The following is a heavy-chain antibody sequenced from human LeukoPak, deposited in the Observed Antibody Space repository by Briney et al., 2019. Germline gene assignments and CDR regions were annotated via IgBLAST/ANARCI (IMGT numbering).Heavy chain of an antibody. J-gene: IGHJ4*02. CDR3: AREGSRDFDY. CDR1: GGSLSSYY. CDR2: ISHSGGA. V-gene: IGHV4-34*01. Sequence: SETLSRTCAVYGGSLSSYYWTCVRQPPGKGLEWIGEISHSGGANYSPSLKSRVTISLDTSKNQFSLRLTSVTAADTAVYFCAREGSRDFDYWGQGTLVTVSS.